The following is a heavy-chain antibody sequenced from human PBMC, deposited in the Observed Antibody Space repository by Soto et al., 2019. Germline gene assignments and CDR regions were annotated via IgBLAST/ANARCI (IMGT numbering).Heavy chain of an antibody. Sequence: ASVKVSCKAFGYTFTIYYIHWVRQAPGQGLAWMGVINTSGGSPTYAQKFQDRVTMTRDTSTSTVYMELSSLRSEDTAVYYCARGGRHSDYYYYYGMDVWGQGTTVTVSS. D-gene: IGHD6-25*01. CDR3: ARGGRHSDYYYYYGMDV. V-gene: IGHV1-46*01. CDR2: INTSGGSP. J-gene: IGHJ6*02. CDR1: GYTFTIYY.